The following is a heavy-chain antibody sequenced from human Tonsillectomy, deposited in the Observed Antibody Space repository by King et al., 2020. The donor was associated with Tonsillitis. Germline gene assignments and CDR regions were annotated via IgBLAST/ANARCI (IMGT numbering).Heavy chain of an antibody. D-gene: IGHD2-2*01. J-gene: IGHJ3*01. CDR1: GYNFAHHW. CDR3: ARGDIVYCTSTSCYRDSFDF. Sequence: VQLVESGAEVKKPGESLKISCKTSGYNFAHHWVAWVRQMPGQGLEWMGIIYPSDSETRYSPSFQGQVTISVDKSISTAYLQWTTLKASDTAMYYCARGDIVYCTSTSCYRDSFDFWGQETLVTVSS. CDR2: IYPSDSET. V-gene: IGHV5-51*01.